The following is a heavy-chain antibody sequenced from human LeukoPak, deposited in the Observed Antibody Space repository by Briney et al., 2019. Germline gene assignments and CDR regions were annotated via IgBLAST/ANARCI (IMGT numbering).Heavy chain of an antibody. V-gene: IGHV3-30*18. CDR1: GFSFSSYG. J-gene: IGHJ4*02. Sequence: GGSLRLSCAASGFSFSSYGMHWARQAPGKGLEWVAVISYDGSNKYYALSVKGRFTISRDNSKNTLYLQMNSLRAEDTAVYYCAKVYYDSSGYYHFDYWGQGTLVTVSS. CDR3: AKVYYDSSGYYHFDY. D-gene: IGHD3-22*01. CDR2: ISYDGSNK.